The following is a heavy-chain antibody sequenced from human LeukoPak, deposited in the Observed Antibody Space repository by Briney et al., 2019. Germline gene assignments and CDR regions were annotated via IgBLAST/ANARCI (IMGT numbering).Heavy chain of an antibody. Sequence: SSETLSLTCTVSGGSISSGSYYWSWIRQPAGKGLEWIGRIYTSGSTNYNPSLKSRVTISVDTSKNQFSLKLSSVTAADTAVYYCARGRAAAGTHYFDYWGQGTLVTVSS. CDR2: IYTSGST. J-gene: IGHJ4*02. D-gene: IGHD6-13*01. CDR1: GGSISSGSYY. CDR3: ARGRAAAGTHYFDY. V-gene: IGHV4-61*02.